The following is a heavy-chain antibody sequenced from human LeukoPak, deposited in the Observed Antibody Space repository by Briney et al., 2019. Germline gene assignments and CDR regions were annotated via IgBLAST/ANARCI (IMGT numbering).Heavy chain of an antibody. D-gene: IGHD4-17*01. V-gene: IGHV4-39*01. CDR2: IYYSGST. J-gene: IGHJ4*02. CDR3: ARVPTVTFFDY. Sequence: SETLSLTCTVSGGSISSSSYYWGWIRQPPGKGLEWIGSIYYSGSTYYDPSLKSRVTISVDTSKNQFSLKLSSVTAADTAVYYCARVPTVTFFDYLGQGTLVTVSS. CDR1: GGSISSSSYY.